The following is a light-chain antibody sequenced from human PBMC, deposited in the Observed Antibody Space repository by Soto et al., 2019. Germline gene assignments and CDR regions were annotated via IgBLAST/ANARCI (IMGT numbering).Light chain of an antibody. CDR3: QQSYSSPRT. Sequence: DIPMTQSPSSLYASVGDRVTITCRTSQSVTTYLNWYQQTPGKAPNLLIYAASNLRSGVPSRFRGSGSGTEFTLTISSLQPEDFATYYCQQSYSSPRTFGRGTKVEIK. CDR1: QSVTTY. V-gene: IGKV1-39*01. CDR2: AAS. J-gene: IGKJ2*01.